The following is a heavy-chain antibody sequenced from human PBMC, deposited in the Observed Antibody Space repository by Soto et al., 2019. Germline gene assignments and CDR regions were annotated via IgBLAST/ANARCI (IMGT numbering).Heavy chain of an antibody. CDR3: AKELRGVVGPSGEI. V-gene: IGHV4-39*02. Sequence: TSETLSLTCTVSGGSISSSSYYWGWIRQPPGKGLEWIGTIYYNGVTRYNPSLESRVTISVDTSNNQFSLKLTSVTAADTAVYYCAKELRGVVGPSGEIWGQGTMVTV. D-gene: IGHD2-21*01. CDR2: IYYNGVT. J-gene: IGHJ3*02. CDR1: GGSISSSSYY.